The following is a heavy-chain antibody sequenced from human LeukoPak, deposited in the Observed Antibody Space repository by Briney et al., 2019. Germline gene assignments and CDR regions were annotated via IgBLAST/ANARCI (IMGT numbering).Heavy chain of an antibody. CDR3: AKVPDYDILTGSFDY. Sequence: SGGSLRLSCAASGFTFSSYAMSWVRQAPGKGLEWVSAISGSGVSTYYADSVKGRFTISRDNSKNTLYLQMNSLRAEDTAVYYCAKVPDYDILTGSFDYWGQGTLVTVSS. V-gene: IGHV3-23*01. D-gene: IGHD3-9*01. CDR2: ISGSGVST. J-gene: IGHJ4*02. CDR1: GFTFSSYA.